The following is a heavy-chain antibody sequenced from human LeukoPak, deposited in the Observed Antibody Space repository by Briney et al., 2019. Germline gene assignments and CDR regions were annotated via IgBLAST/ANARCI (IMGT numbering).Heavy chain of an antibody. Sequence: SESLSLTCTVSGVSISSYYWSWMRQPPGKGLEWIGYIYYSGSTNYNPSLKSRVTISVDTSKNQFSLKLSSVTAADTAVYYCASSYSSRANWFDPWGQGTLVTVSS. CDR3: ASSYSSRANWFDP. V-gene: IGHV4-59*01. CDR2: IYYSGST. CDR1: GVSISSYY. D-gene: IGHD6-19*01. J-gene: IGHJ5*02.